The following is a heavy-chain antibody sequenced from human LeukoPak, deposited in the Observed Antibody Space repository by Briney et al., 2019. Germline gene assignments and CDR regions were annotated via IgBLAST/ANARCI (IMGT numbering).Heavy chain of an antibody. J-gene: IGHJ4*02. Sequence: ASVKVSCKASGYTFTSYGISWVRQAPGQGLEWMGWISAYNGNTNYAQKLQGRVTMTTGTSTSTAYMELRSLRSDDTAVYYCARIRCSGGSCYFGDYWGQGTLVTVSS. CDR3: ARIRCSGGSCYFGDY. D-gene: IGHD2-15*01. V-gene: IGHV1-18*01. CDR2: ISAYNGNT. CDR1: GYTFTSYG.